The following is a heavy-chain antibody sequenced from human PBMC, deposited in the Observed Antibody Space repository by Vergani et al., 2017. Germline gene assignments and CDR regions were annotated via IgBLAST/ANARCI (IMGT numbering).Heavy chain of an antibody. J-gene: IGHJ4*02. CDR2: IYYSGRT. D-gene: IGHD6-6*01. CDR1: GGSISSGGYY. CDR3: ARDREGIAARVEYSY. V-gene: IGHV4-31*03. Sequence: QVQLQESGPGLVKPSQTLSLTCTVSGGSISSGGYYWSWIRQHPGKGLEWIGYIYYSGRTYYNPSLKSRVTISVDTSKNQFSLKLSSVTAADPAVYYCARDREGIAARVEYSYWGQGTLVTVSS.